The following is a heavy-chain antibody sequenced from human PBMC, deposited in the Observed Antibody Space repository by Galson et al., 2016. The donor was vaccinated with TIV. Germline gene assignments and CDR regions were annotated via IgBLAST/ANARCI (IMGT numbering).Heavy chain of an antibody. D-gene: IGHD4-17*01. J-gene: IGHJ3*02. CDR2: ISGSPSIGV. V-gene: IGHV3-21*05. Sequence: SLRLSCAASGFTFSSYAMNWVRQAPGKGLEWISYISGSPSIGVFYADSVKGRFTISRDNARNSLYLQMNSLTAEDTAMYYCTREDGNYVPVYDGFDIWGPGTMVTVSS. CDR3: TREDGNYVPVYDGFDI. CDR1: GFTFSSYA.